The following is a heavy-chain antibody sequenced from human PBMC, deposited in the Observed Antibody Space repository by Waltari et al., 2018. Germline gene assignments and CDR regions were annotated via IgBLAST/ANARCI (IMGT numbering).Heavy chain of an antibody. J-gene: IGHJ4*02. CDR1: GASVSRNSAD. Sequence: QVQLQQSGPGLVKPSQTLSLTCAISGASVSRNSADWNWIRQSPSRGLEWLGRTYYRSKWYNDYAVSVKSRITINPDTSKNQFSLQLNSVTPEDTAVYYCARVYCSSTSCYHHRFRSHFDYWGQGTLVTVSS. CDR2: TYYRSKWYN. CDR3: ARVYCSSTSCYHHRFRSHFDY. V-gene: IGHV6-1*01. D-gene: IGHD2-2*01.